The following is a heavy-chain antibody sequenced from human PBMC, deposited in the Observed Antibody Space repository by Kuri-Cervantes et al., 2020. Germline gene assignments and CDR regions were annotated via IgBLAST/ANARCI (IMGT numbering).Heavy chain of an antibody. CDR3: ARGSPVTYGMDV. Sequence: ASVKVSCKASGYTFTSYYMHWVRQAPGQGLEWMGWINPNSGGTNYAQKLQGWVTMTRDTSISTAYMELSRLRSDDTAVCYCARGSPVTYGMDVWGQGTTVTVSS. V-gene: IGHV1-2*04. CDR1: GYTFTSYY. D-gene: IGHD4-17*01. J-gene: IGHJ6*02. CDR2: INPNSGGT.